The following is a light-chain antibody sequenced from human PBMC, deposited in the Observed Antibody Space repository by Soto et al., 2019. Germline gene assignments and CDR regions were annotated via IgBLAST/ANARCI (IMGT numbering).Light chain of an antibody. V-gene: IGLV2-11*01. CDR3: QSYDSTLSGSWV. CDR1: SSDVGGYNY. J-gene: IGLJ3*02. CDR2: DVS. Sequence: QSALTQPRSVSGSPGQSVTISCTGTSSDVGGYNYVSWYQQYPGKAPKLIIYDVSKRPSGVPDRFSGSKSGNTASLTISGLQAEDEADYYCQSYDSTLSGSWVFGGGTKLTVL.